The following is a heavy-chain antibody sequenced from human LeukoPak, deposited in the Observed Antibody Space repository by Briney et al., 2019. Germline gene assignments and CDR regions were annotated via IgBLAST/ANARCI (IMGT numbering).Heavy chain of an antibody. D-gene: IGHD3-10*01. CDR3: ASIALYGSGNVS. V-gene: IGHV4-59*01. J-gene: IGHJ5*02. Sequence: PSETLSLTCTVSGGSISSYYWSWIRQSPGKGLEWIGYIYYSGSTNYNPSLKSRVTISVDTSKNQFSLKLSSVTAADTAVYYCASIALYGSGNVSWGQGTLVTVSS. CDR2: IYYSGST. CDR1: GGSISSYY.